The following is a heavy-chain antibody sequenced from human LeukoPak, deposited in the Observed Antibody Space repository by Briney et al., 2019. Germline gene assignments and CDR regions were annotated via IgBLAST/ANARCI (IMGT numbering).Heavy chain of an antibody. CDR3: ARDRVGPEGSYDY. J-gene: IGHJ4*02. CDR2: IYDSGST. CDR1: GGSIRSSYYY. Sequence: SETLSLTCTVSGGSIRSSYYYWGWIRQPPGKGLEWIGSIYDSGSTYYNPSLKSRVTISVDTSKNQFSLKLSSVTAADTAVYYCARDRVGPEGSYDYWGQGTLVTVSS. V-gene: IGHV4-39*07. D-gene: IGHD1-26*01.